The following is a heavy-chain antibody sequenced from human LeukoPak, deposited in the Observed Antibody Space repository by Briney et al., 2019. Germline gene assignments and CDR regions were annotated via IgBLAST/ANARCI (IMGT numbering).Heavy chain of an antibody. D-gene: IGHD1-26*01. V-gene: IGHV1-8*02. Sequence: ASVKVSCKASGYTFTSYDINWVRQATGQGLEWMGWMNPNSGNTGYAQKLQGRVTMTTDTSTSTAYMELRSLRSDDTAVYYCARDEGGSYYGGFDYWGQGTLVTVSS. CDR3: ARDEGGSYYGGFDY. CDR2: MNPNSGNT. CDR1: GYTFTSYD. J-gene: IGHJ4*02.